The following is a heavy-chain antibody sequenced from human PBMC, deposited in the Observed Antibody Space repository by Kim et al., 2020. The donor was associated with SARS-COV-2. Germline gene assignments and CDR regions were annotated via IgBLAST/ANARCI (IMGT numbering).Heavy chain of an antibody. CDR3: LGDIGSARNPHALDL. CDR1: GFTFSDYC. CDR2: IRSSGTII. Sequence: GGSLRLSCAASGFTFSDYCMNWVRQAPGRGLEWLSFIRSSGTIIYYADSVKGRFTVSRDNGKKSLYLQMNALRTEDTAVFYCLGDIGSARNPHALDLWG. D-gene: IGHD3-16*01. J-gene: IGHJ3*01. V-gene: IGHV3-48*04.